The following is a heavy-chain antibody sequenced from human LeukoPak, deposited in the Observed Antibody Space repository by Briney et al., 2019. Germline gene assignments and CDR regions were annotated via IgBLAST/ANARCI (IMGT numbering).Heavy chain of an antibody. D-gene: IGHD3-22*01. J-gene: IGHJ4*02. V-gene: IGHV1-58*01. CDR1: GFXFTSSA. CDR3: AANGTTYYYDSSGYYVKQNFDY. CDR2: IVVGRGNT. Sequence: TSVKVSCKASGFXFTSSAVQWVREARGQRLECIAWIVVGRGNTNYAQKFQERVTITRDMSTSTAYMELSSLRSEDTAVYYCAANGTTYYYDSSGYYVKQNFDYWGQGTLVTVSS.